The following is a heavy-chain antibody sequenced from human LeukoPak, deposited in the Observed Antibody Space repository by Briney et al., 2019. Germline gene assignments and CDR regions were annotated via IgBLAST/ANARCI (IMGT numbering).Heavy chain of an antibody. CDR3: ARGGPFSIAAARVYYFDY. CDR2: ISPYSDNT. V-gene: IGHV1-18*01. CDR1: DYTFNSYG. D-gene: IGHD6-13*01. J-gene: IGHJ4*02. Sequence: GASVKVSCKASDYTFNSYGISWVRQAPGQGLEWMGWISPYSDNTNYAQNLQGRVTMTTDTSTSTAYMELRSLTSDDTAMYYCARGGPFSIAAARVYYFDYWGQGTLVTVSS.